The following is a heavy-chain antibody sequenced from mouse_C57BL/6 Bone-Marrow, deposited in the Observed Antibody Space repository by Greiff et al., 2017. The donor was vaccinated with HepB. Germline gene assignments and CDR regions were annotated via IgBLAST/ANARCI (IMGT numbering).Heavy chain of an antibody. D-gene: IGHD1-1*01. J-gene: IGHJ1*03. V-gene: IGHV1-20*01. CDR3: ARWRDYYGSSYGYFDV. CDR1: GYSFTGYF. CDR2: ITPYNGDT. Sequence: EVQLQQSGPELVKPGDSVKISCKASGYSFTGYFMHWVMQSHGQILEWIGRITPYNGDTFYNQKFKGKATLTVDKSSSTAHMELRSLTSEDSAVYYCARWRDYYGSSYGYFDVWGTGTTVTVSS.